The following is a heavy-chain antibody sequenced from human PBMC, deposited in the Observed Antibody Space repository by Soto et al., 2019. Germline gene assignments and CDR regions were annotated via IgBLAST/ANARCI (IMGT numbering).Heavy chain of an antibody. CDR1: GGTFSSYA. J-gene: IGHJ6*02. V-gene: IGHV1-69*13. D-gene: IGHD2-2*02. Sequence: ASVKVSCKASGGTFSSYAISWVRQAPGQGLEWMGGIIPIFGTANYAQKFQGRVTITADESTSTAYMELSSLRSEDTAVYYCAYTQLGYCSSTSCYMPSSSSPWDYYYGMDVWGQGTTVTVSS. CDR3: AYTQLGYCSSTSCYMPSSSSPWDYYYGMDV. CDR2: IIPIFGTA.